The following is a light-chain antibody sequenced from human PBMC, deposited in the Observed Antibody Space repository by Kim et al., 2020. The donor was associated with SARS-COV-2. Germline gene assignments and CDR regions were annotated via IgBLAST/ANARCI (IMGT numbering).Light chain of an antibody. CDR2: DVT. CDR3: SSYTSRDTYV. V-gene: IGLV2-14*03. Sequence: QSALTQPASVSGSPGQSITISCTGTSSDVGRYNHVSWYQQHPGKAPKPMIYDVTDRPSGVSYRFSGSKSGNTASLTISGLQAEDEADYYCSSYTSRDTYVFGTWTKVTVL. J-gene: IGLJ1*01. CDR1: SSDVGRYNH.